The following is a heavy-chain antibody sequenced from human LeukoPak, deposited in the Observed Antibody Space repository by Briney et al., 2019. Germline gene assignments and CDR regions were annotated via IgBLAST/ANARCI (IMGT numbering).Heavy chain of an antibody. Sequence: SETLSLTCAVYGGSFSGYYWSWIRQPPGKGLEWIGEINHSGSTNYNPSLKSRVTISVDTSKNQFSLKLSSVTAADTAVYYCARGSDLRTTGQTYYFNYWGQGTRVTVSS. CDR2: INHSGST. J-gene: IGHJ4*02. CDR1: GGSFSGYY. D-gene: IGHD1/OR15-1a*01. V-gene: IGHV4-34*01. CDR3: ARGSDLRTTGQTYYFNY.